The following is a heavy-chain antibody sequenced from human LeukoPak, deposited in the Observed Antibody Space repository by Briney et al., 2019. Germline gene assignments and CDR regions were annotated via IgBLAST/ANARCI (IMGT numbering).Heavy chain of an antibody. J-gene: IGHJ4*02. V-gene: IGHV4-34*01. CDR3: ASPGGSGSYYSYFDY. CDR1: GGSFSGYY. Sequence: SETLSLTCAVYGGSFSGYYWSWIRQPPGKGLEWIGEINHSRSTNYNPFLKSRVTISVDTSKNQFSLKLSSVTAADTAVYYCASPGGSGSYYSYFDYWGQGTLVTVSS. D-gene: IGHD3-10*01. CDR2: INHSRST.